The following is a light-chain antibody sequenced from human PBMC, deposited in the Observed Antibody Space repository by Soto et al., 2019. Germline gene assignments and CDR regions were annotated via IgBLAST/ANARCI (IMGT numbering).Light chain of an antibody. CDR1: QTVSRN. V-gene: IGKV3-15*01. Sequence: MSQSPSTVSVSAGERATLSCRASQTVSRNLAWYQQRPGQAPRILIYDISNGATGVPARFSGSGSETEFTPTIRSLQSDDFAVYYCQQYGSSITFGQGTRLEIK. CDR3: QQYGSSIT. CDR2: DIS. J-gene: IGKJ5*01.